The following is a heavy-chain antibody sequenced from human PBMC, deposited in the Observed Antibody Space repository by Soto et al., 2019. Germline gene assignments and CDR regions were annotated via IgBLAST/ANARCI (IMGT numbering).Heavy chain of an antibody. V-gene: IGHV4-30-4*01. CDR2: IYYSGST. J-gene: IGHJ5*02. Sequence: QVQLQESGPGLVKPSQTLSLTCTVSGGSISSGDYYWSWIRQPPGKGLEWIGYIYYSGSTYYNPSLQSRVTISVDTSKNQFSLKLSSVTAADTAVYYCARGRTGNYDFWSGYYSSWFDPWGQGTLVTVSS. CDR3: ARGRTGNYDFWSGYYSSWFDP. CDR1: GGSISSGDYY. D-gene: IGHD3-3*01.